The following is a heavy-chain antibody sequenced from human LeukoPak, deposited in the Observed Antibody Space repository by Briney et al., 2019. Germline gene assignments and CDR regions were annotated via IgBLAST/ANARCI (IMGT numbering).Heavy chain of an antibody. Sequence: SETLSLTYTVSGGSISSYYWSWIRQPPGKGLEWIGEINHSGSTNYNPSLKSRVTISVDTSKNQFSLKLSSVTAADTAVYYCARARIQLWLLFLDPWGQGTLVTVSS. CDR2: INHSGST. V-gene: IGHV4-34*01. CDR1: GGSISSYY. J-gene: IGHJ5*02. D-gene: IGHD5-18*01. CDR3: ARARIQLWLLFLDP.